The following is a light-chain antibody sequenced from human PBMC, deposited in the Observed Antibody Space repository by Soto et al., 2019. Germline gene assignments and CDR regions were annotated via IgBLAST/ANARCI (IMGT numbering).Light chain of an antibody. J-gene: IGLJ3*02. CDR2: DVS. CDR3: CSYAGSYTPNWV. Sequence: QSALTQPRSVSGSPGQSVTISCTGTSSDVGRYNYVSWYQQHPGKAPKLMIYDVSKRPSGVPDRFSGSKSGNTASLTISGLQAEDEADYYCCSYAGSYTPNWVFGGGTKLTVL. V-gene: IGLV2-11*01. CDR1: SSDVGRYNY.